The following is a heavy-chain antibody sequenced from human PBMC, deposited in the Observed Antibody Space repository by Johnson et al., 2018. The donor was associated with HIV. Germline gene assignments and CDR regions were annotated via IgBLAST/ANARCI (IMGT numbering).Heavy chain of an antibody. CDR2: ISSSGSTI. J-gene: IGHJ3*02. CDR1: GFTFSDYY. Sequence: QVQLVESGGGLVKPGGSLRLSCAASGFTFSDYYMSWIRQAPGKGLEWVSYISSSGSTIYYADSVKGRFTISRDNAKNSLYLQMNSLRAGDTAVYYCARGSGYCSGGSCKGAVAFDIWGQGTMVTVSS. D-gene: IGHD2-15*01. CDR3: ARGSGYCSGGSCKGAVAFDI. V-gene: IGHV3-11*04.